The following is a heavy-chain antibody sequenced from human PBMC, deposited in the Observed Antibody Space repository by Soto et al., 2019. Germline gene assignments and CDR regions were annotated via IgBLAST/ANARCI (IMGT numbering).Heavy chain of an antibody. D-gene: IGHD4-4*01. J-gene: IGHJ6*03. CDR3: ARGRGYSNYVHIADYYYYMDV. Sequence: SETLSLTCAVYGGSFSGYYWSWIRQPPGKGLEWIGEINHSGSTNYNPSLKSRVTISVDTSKNQFSLKLSSVTAADTAVYYCARGRGYSNYVHIADYYYYMDVWGKGTTVTVSS. CDR1: GGSFSGYY. V-gene: IGHV4-34*01. CDR2: INHSGST.